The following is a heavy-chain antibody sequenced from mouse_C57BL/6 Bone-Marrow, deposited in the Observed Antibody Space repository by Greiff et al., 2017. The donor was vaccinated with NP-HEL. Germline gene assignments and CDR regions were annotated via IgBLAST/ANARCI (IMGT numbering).Heavy chain of an antibody. CDR1: GYTFTSYG. D-gene: IGHD1-1*01. V-gene: IGHV1-58*01. CDR2: IYIGSGYT. J-gene: IGHJ1*03. Sequence: VQLQQSGAELVRPGSSVKMSCKTSGYTFTSYGINWVKQRPGQGLEWIGYIYIGSGYTEYNEKFKGKATLTSDKSSSTAYMQLSSLTSEDSAIYFCARAVEATTDWYFDVWGTGTTVTVSS. CDR3: ARAVEATTDWYFDV.